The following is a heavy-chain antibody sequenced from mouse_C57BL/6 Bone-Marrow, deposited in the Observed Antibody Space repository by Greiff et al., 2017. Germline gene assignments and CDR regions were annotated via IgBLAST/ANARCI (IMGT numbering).Heavy chain of an antibody. CDR3: ARGALGY. CDR2: ISAGGSYT. V-gene: IGHV5-4*03. D-gene: IGHD4-1*01. Sequence: MLVESGGGLVKPGGSLKLSCAASGFTFSSYAMSWVRQTPEKRLEWVATISAGGSYTYYPDNVKGRFTISRDNAKNNLYLQMSYLKSEDTAMYEWARGALGYWGQGTSVTVSS. CDR1: GFTFSSYA. J-gene: IGHJ4*01.